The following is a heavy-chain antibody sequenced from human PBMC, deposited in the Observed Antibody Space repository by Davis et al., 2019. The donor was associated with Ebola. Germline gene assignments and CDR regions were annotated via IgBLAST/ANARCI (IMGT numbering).Heavy chain of an antibody. J-gene: IGHJ6*04. CDR2: FDPEDGET. CDR1: GYTLTELS. CDR3: ATGGGVLVPYGMDV. D-gene: IGHD3-10*01. V-gene: IGHV1-24*01. Sequence: AASVKVSCKVSGYTLTELSMHWVRQAPGKGLEWMGGFDPEDGETIYAQKFQGRVTMTEDTSTETAYMELSSLGSEDTAVYYGATGGGVLVPYGMDVWGKGTTVTVSS.